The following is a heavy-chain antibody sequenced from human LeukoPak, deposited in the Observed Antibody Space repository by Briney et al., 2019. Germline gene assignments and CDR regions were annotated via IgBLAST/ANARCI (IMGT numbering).Heavy chain of an antibody. CDR2: ISGSGGST. D-gene: IGHD1-1*01. J-gene: IGHJ4*02. V-gene: IGHV3-23*01. CDR3: AKRNWNDVTPIDY. CDR1: GLTFSSYA. Sequence: GGSLRLSCAASGLTFSSYAMSWVRLAPGKGLEWVSAISGSGGSTYYADSVKGRFTISRDNSKNTLYLQMNSLRAEDTAVYYCAKRNWNDVTPIDYWGQGTLVTVSS.